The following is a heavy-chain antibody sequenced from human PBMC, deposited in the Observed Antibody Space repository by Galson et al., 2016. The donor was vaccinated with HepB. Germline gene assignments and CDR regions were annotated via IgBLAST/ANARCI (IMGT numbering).Heavy chain of an antibody. J-gene: IGHJ4*02. CDR2: IKSKTDGETT. D-gene: IGHD1-26*01. Sequence: SLRLSCAASGLTFSNAWMSWVRQAPGKGLEWVGRIKSKTDGETTDYAAPVKGRFTISRDDSKNTLYLQMNSLRTEDTSVYYCTTFILGPCRKNFDNWGQGTLVTVSS. V-gene: IGHV3-15*01. CDR1: GLTFSNAW. CDR3: TTFILGPCRKNFDN.